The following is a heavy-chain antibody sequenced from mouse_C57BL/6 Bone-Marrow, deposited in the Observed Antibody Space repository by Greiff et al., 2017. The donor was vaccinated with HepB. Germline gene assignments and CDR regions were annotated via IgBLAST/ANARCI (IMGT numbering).Heavy chain of an antibody. V-gene: IGHV5-9-1*02. CDR3: TRELITTVGAHWYFDV. Sequence: EVMLVESGAGLVKPGGSLKLSCAASGFTFSSYAMSWVRQTPEKRLEWVAYISSGGDYIYYADTVKGRFTLSRDNARNTLYLQMSSLKSEDTAMYYGTRELITTVGAHWYFDVWGTGTTVTVSS. CDR2: ISSGGDYI. D-gene: IGHD1-1*01. CDR1: GFTFSSYA. J-gene: IGHJ1*03.